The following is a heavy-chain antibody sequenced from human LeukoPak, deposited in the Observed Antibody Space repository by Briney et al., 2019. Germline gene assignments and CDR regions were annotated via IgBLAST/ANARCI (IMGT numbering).Heavy chain of an antibody. J-gene: IGHJ4*02. D-gene: IGHD6-13*01. V-gene: IGHV3-23*01. CDR1: GFTFSSYA. CDR2: IRGSGGST. CDR3: AKSGITAAAPPRGDY. Sequence: QPGGSLRLSCAASGFTFSSYAMSWVRQAPGKGLEWVSVIRGSGGSTYYADSVKGRFTISRDNSKNMLYLQMNSLRAEDTAVYYCAKSGITAAAPPRGDYRGQGTLVTVSS.